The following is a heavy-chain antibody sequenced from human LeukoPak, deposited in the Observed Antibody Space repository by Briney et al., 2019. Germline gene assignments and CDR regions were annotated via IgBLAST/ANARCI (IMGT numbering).Heavy chain of an antibody. CDR3: ARRGYGAYATFEY. CDR2: IYSGGST. D-gene: IGHD4-17*01. Sequence: GGSLRLCCAVSGFTVSSNYMSWVRQAPGKGLEWVSIIYSGGSTYYADSVKGRFGISRDNSKNTLYLQLNSLRAEDTAVYYCARRGYGAYATFEYWGQGTLVTVSS. CDR1: GFTVSSNY. V-gene: IGHV3-66*04. J-gene: IGHJ4*02.